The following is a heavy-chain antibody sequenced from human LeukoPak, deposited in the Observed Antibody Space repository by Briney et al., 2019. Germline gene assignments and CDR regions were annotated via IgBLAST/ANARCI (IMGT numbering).Heavy chain of an antibody. CDR2: IKPDESEK. J-gene: IGHJ3*02. V-gene: IGHV3-7*04. Sequence: GAPRPSCAASGFTFSSYAKHWVRPAPGEGLEGGAHIKPDESEKYYVDSVKGRFTISRDNAKNSLYLQMNSLRAEDTAVYYCARGQVTAVTGLASFDIWGQGTMVIVSS. CDR3: ARGQVTAVTGLASFDI. CDR1: GFTFSSYA. D-gene: IGHD4-17*01.